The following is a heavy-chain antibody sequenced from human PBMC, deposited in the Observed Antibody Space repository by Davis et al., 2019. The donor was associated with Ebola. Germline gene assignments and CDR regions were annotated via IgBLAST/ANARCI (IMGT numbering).Heavy chain of an antibody. Sequence: MPSETLSLTCTVSGGSISSSSDDWSWIREPPWKGLEWIGHTYYSGSTNHTPSLTSRVTIAVDTSKNEFSRKLSSVTGADTDVYYCERTRSVTFDAFDIWGQGTMVTVSS. CDR3: ERTRSVTFDAFDI. CDR2: TYYSGST. J-gene: IGHJ3*02. CDR1: GGSISSSSDD. D-gene: IGHD4-17*01. V-gene: IGHV4-61*01.